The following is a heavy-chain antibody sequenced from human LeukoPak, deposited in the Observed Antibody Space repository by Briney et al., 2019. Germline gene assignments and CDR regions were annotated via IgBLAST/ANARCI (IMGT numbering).Heavy chain of an antibody. Sequence: GASVKVSCKASGYTFTSYGISWVRQAPGQGLEWMGWISAYNGNTNYAQKLQGRVTITADESTSTAYMELSSLRSEDTAVYYCAFHGSGSYSPSDFDYWGQGTLVTVSS. V-gene: IGHV1-18*01. CDR2: ISAYNGNT. CDR1: GYTFTSYG. J-gene: IGHJ4*02. CDR3: AFHGSGSYSPSDFDY. D-gene: IGHD3-10*01.